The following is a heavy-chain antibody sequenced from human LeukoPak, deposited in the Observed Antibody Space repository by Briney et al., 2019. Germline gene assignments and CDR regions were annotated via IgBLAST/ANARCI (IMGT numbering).Heavy chain of an antibody. Sequence: GGSLRLSCTASGFTFGDYAMSWFRQAPGKGLEWVGFIRSKAYGGTTEYAASVKGRFTISRDDSKSIAYLQMNSLKTEDTAVYYCTRRPGRYFDWLSLPWGQGTLVTVSS. D-gene: IGHD3-9*01. CDR3: TRRPGRYFDWLSLP. V-gene: IGHV3-49*03. J-gene: IGHJ5*02. CDR1: GFTFGDYA. CDR2: IRSKAYGGTT.